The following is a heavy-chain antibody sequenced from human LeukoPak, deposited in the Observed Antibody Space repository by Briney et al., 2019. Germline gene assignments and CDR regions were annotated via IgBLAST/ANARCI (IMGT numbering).Heavy chain of an antibody. CDR2: IIPIFGAA. V-gene: IGHV1-69*05. J-gene: IGHJ4*02. CDR1: GGTFSSYA. Sequence: SVKVSCKASGGTFSSYAISWVRQAPGQGLEWMGRIIPIFGAANYAQKFQGRVTITTDESTSTAYMELSSLRSEDTALYYCARSIAVAGPAEDYFDYWGQGTLVTVSS. CDR3: ARSIAVAGPAEDYFDY. D-gene: IGHD6-19*01.